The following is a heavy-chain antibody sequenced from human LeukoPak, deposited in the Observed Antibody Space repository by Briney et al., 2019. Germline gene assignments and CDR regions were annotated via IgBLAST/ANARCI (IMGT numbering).Heavy chain of an antibody. CDR2: IYYSGST. Sequence: PSETLSLTCTVSGGSISSGGYYWSWIRQHPGKGLEWIGYIYYSGSTYYNPSLKSRVTISVDTSKNQFSLKLSSVTAADTAVYYCAGSGSFYYVGGYWGQGTLVTVSS. J-gene: IGHJ4*02. CDR3: AGSGSFYYVGGY. V-gene: IGHV4-31*03. D-gene: IGHD1-26*01. CDR1: GGSISSGGYY.